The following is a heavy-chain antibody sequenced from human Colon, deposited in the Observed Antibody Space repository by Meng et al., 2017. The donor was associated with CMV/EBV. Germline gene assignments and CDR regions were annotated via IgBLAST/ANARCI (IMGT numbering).Heavy chain of an antibody. CDR2: FDPENDET. CDR1: GSTLTELS. CDR3: ARNLGILVQGVIIGDWFDP. J-gene: IGHJ5*02. V-gene: IGHV1-24*01. D-gene: IGHD3-10*01. Sequence: ASVKVSCKVSGSTLTELSIHWVRQAPGKGLEWMGGFDPENDETIYAQKFQGRVTLTEDTSTDTAYMELSSLGSEDTAVYYCARNLGILVQGVIIGDWFDPWGQGTLVTVSS.